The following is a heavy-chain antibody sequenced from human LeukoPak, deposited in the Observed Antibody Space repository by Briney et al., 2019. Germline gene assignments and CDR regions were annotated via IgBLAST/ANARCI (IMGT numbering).Heavy chain of an antibody. J-gene: IGHJ6*02. CDR1: GGSFSGYY. V-gene: IGHV4-34*01. CDR3: ASIAVAGSPTSYYYGMDV. CDR2: INHSGST. D-gene: IGHD6-19*01. Sequence: SETLSLTCAVYGGSFSGYYWSWIRQPPGKGLEWIGEINHSGSTNYNPSLKSRVTISVDTSKNQFSLKLSSVTAADTAVYYCASIAVAGSPTSYYYGMDVWGQGTTVTVSS.